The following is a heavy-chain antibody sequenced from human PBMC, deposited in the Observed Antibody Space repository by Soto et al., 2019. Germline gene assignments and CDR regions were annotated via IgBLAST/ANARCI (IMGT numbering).Heavy chain of an antibody. CDR1: GGTLSSYA. CDR3: ARDSTVATHAFGI. D-gene: IGHD4-4*01. J-gene: IGHJ3*02. CDR2: IIPIFGTS. V-gene: IGHV1-69*13. Sequence: LVKVSGKASGGTLSSYAISWVRQAPGQGLEWMGGIIPIFGTSNYAQMFQGRVTITADDATNTAYMELSSLTSDDTAMYYCARDSTVATHAFGIWGQGTMVNV.